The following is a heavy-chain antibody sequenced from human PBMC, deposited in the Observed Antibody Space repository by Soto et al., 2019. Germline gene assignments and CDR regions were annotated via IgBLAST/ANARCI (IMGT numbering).Heavy chain of an antibody. Sequence: ASVKVSCKASGGTFSSYAISWVRQAPGQGLEWMGGIIPIFGTANYAQKFQGRVTITADESTSTAYMELSSLRSEDTAVYYCARDSDYYGSGSYYNLDYWGQGTLVNVSS. J-gene: IGHJ4*02. CDR3: ARDSDYYGSGSYYNLDY. CDR2: IIPIFGTA. D-gene: IGHD3-10*01. V-gene: IGHV1-69*13. CDR1: GGTFSSYA.